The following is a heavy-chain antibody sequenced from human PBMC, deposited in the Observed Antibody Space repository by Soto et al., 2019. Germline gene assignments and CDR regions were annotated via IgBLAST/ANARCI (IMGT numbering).Heavy chain of an antibody. CDR2: IYHSGST. D-gene: IGHD2-15*01. CDR3: ARGYVDCSGGSCYSLLPYGMDV. CDR1: GGSISSGGYS. J-gene: IGHJ6*02. Sequence: QLQLQESGSGLVKPSQTLSLTCAVSGGSISSGGYSRSWIRQPPGKGLEWIGYIYHSGSTYYNPSLKSQVTISVDRSKNQFSLKLSSVTAADTAVYYCARGYVDCSGGSCYSLLPYGMDVWGQGTTVTVSS. V-gene: IGHV4-30-2*01.